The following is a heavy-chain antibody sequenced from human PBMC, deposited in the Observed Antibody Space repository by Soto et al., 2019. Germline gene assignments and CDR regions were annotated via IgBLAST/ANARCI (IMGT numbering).Heavy chain of an antibody. CDR3: TRTMTTAAFDI. J-gene: IGHJ3*02. CDR1: GFTFSGSA. Sequence: EVQLVESGGGLVQPGGSLKLSCAASGFTFSGSAMHWVRQASGKGLEWVGRIRSKANSYATAYAASVKGRFIISRDDSKNTAYLQMNSLKTEDTAFYYCTRTMTTAAFDIWGQGTMVTVSS. V-gene: IGHV3-73*02. D-gene: IGHD4-17*01. CDR2: IRSKANSYAT.